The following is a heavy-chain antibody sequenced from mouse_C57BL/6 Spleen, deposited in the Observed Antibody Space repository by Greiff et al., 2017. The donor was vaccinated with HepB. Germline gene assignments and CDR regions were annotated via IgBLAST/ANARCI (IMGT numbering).Heavy chain of an antibody. J-gene: IGHJ2*01. Sequence: QVQLQQPGAELVRPGSSVKLSCKASGYTFTSYWMHWVKQRPIQGLEWIGNIDPSDSETHYNQKFKDKATLTVDKSSSTAYMQLSSLTSEDSAVYYYARDRQPGDYFDYWGQGTTLTVSS. V-gene: IGHV1-52*01. CDR2: IDPSDSET. CDR3: ARDRQPGDYFDY. CDR1: GYTFTSYW. D-gene: IGHD3-2*01.